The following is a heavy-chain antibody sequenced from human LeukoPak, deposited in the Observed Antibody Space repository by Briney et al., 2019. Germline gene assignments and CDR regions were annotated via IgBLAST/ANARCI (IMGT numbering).Heavy chain of an antibody. D-gene: IGHD2-2*02. CDR1: GGTFSSYA. V-gene: IGHV1-69*05. CDR3: ARVPSRYCSSTSCYRWFDP. J-gene: IGHJ5*02. CDR2: IIPIFGTA. Sequence: SVKVSCKASGGTFSSYAISWVRQAPGQGLEWMGGIIPIFGTANYAQKFQGRVTITTDESTSTVYMELSSLRSEDTAVYYCARVPSRYCSSTSCYRWFDPWGQGTLVTVSS.